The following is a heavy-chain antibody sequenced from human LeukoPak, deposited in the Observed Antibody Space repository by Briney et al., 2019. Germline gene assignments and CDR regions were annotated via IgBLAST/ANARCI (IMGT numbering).Heavy chain of an antibody. J-gene: IGHJ1*01. CDR2: IYYSGST. Sequence: SETLSLTCTVSGGSISSYYWSWIRQPPGKGLEWIGYIYYSGSTNYNPSLKSRVTISVDTSKNQFSLKLSSVTAADTAVYYCARDKAVTTELTQYFHHWGQGTLVTVSS. CDR3: ARDKAVTTELTQYFHH. D-gene: IGHD4-11*01. V-gene: IGHV4-59*12. CDR1: GGSISSYY.